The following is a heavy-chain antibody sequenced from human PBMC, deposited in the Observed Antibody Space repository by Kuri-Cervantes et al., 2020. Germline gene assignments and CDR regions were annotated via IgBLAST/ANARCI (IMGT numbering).Heavy chain of an antibody. D-gene: IGHD6-13*01. V-gene: IGHV3-9*01. J-gene: IGHJ2*01. CDR2: ISWNSGSI. Sequence: GGSLRLSCAASGFTFDDYAMHWVRQAPGKGLEWVSGISWNSGSIGYADSVKGRFTISRDNAKNSLYLQMNSLRAEDTALYYCAKGGSSSSWENWYFDLWGRGTLVTVSS. CDR3: AKGGSSSSWENWYFDL. CDR1: GFTFDDYA.